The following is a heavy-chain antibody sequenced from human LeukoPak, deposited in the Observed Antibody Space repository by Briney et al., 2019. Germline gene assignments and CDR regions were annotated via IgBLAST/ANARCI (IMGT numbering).Heavy chain of an antibody. CDR3: ARDRGYYVSWFGP. CDR1: GYTFTSYA. Sequence: GASVKVSCKASGYTFTSYAMHWVRQAPGQRLEWMGWINAGNGNTKYSQKFQGRVTITRDTSASTAYMELSSLRSEDTAVYYCARDRGYYVSWFGPWGQGTLVTVSS. CDR2: INAGNGNT. V-gene: IGHV1-3*01. D-gene: IGHD3-22*01. J-gene: IGHJ5*02.